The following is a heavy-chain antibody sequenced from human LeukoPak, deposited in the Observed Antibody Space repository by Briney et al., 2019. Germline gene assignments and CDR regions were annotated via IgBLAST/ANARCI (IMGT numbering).Heavy chain of an antibody. CDR2: INPNSGGT. J-gene: IGHJ4*02. CDR1: GYTFTGYY. CDR3: ARAVEYYDFWSGYYQYYFDY. D-gene: IGHD3-3*01. V-gene: IGHV1-2*04. Sequence: ASVKVSCKASGYTFTGYYMHWVRQAPGQGLEWMGWINPNSGGTNYAQKFQGWVTMTRDTSISTAYMELSRLRSDDTAVYYCARAVEYYDFWSGYYQYYFDYWGQGTLVTVSS.